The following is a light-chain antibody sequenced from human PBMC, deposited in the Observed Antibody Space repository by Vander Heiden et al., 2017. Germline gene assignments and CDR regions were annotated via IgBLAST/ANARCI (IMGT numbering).Light chain of an antibody. CDR3: QQYHASPRT. V-gene: IGKV3-20*01. J-gene: IGKJ1*01. CDR2: GAT. CDR1: QSFSSNY. Sequence: PGERGTLACRAIQSFSSNYLAWYQQKPGQAPKLLIYGATNWATGIPDRFSGSGSGTDFTLTISRLEPEDFAVYYCQQYHASPRTFGQGTNVEIK.